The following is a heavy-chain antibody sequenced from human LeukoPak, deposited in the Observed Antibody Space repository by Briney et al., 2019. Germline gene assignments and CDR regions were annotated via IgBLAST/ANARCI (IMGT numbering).Heavy chain of an antibody. CDR2: IYPGDSDT. J-gene: IGHJ4*02. Sequence: GESPKISCKGSGYTFTSYWIGWVRQMPGKGLEWMGIIYPGDSDTRYSPSFQGQVTISADKSISTAYLQWSSLKASDTAMYYCARLNGVVTAFPHYFDYWGQGTLVTVSS. CDR3: ARLNGVVTAFPHYFDY. V-gene: IGHV5-51*01. D-gene: IGHD2-21*02. CDR1: GYTFTSYW.